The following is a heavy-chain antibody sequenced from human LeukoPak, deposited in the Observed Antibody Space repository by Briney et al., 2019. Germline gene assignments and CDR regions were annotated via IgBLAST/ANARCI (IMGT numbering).Heavy chain of an antibody. D-gene: IGHD5-12*01. Sequence: ASVKVSCKASGYTFTGYYMHWVRQAPGQGLGWMGWINSDNGGTNYAQKFQGRVTMTRDMSISTAYMELSRLRSDDTAVYYCARDPSNSGYDYLYYFDYWGQGTLVTVSS. J-gene: IGHJ4*02. V-gene: IGHV1-2*02. CDR3: ARDPSNSGYDYLYYFDY. CDR2: INSDNGGT. CDR1: GYTFTGYY.